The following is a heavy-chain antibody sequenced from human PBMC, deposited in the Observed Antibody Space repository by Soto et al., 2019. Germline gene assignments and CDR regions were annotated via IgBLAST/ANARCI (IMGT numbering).Heavy chain of an antibody. D-gene: IGHD6-19*01. CDR1: GFSLSSTRMA. V-gene: IGHV2-5*02. J-gene: IGHJ4*02. CDR3: AHIVVAGLGYYFDY. CDR2: IYWDDDK. Sequence: QITLKESGPTLVKPTQTLTLTCTFSGFSLSSTRMAVGWIRQPPGKALEWLALIYWDDDKRSSPFLKSRLTITKDTSKNQVVLTMSNMDPVDTARYYCAHIVVAGLGYYFDYWGKGTLVTVSS.